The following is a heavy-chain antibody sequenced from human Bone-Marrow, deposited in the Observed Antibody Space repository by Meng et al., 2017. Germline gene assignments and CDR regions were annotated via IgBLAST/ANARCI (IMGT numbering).Heavy chain of an antibody. D-gene: IGHD6-19*01. CDR1: GYTFTSYA. V-gene: IGHV1-3*01. Sequence: VSVKVSCKASGYTFTSYAMHWVRQAPGQRLEWMGWINAGNGNTKYSQKFQGRVTITRDTSANTAYMELSSLRSEDTAVYYCAREIAVAGTHFQHWGQGTLVTVSS. CDR3: AREIAVAGTHFQH. CDR2: INAGNGNT. J-gene: IGHJ1*01.